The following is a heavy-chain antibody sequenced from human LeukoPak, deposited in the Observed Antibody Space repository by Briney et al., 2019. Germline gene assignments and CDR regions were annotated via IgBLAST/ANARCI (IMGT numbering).Heavy chain of an antibody. CDR3: ARGQTYYYDSSGYYAYAFDI. CDR1: GGSFSGYY. CDR2: INHSGST. Sequence: PSETLSLTCAVYGGSFSGYYWSGIRQPPGKGLEWIGEINHSGSTNYNPSLKSRVTISVDTSKNQFSLKLSSVTAADTAVYYCARGQTYYYDSSGYYAYAFDIWGQGTMVTVSS. J-gene: IGHJ3*02. D-gene: IGHD3-22*01. V-gene: IGHV4-34*01.